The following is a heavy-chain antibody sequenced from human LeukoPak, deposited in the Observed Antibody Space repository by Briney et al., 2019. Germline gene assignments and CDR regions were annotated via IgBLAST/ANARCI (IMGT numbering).Heavy chain of an antibody. J-gene: IGHJ4*02. D-gene: IGHD6-19*01. Sequence: PGGSLRLSCEASGFTFSTSAMTWVRQAPGKGLEWISTITGNGVATYYADSAKGRFTISRDNAKDILYLQMFSLRVDDTAVYYCARRRGFDPSGLYFRGMDRGQGTLILVSS. CDR1: GFTFSTSA. V-gene: IGHV3-23*01. CDR3: ARRRGFDPSGLYFRGMD. CDR2: ITGNGVAT.